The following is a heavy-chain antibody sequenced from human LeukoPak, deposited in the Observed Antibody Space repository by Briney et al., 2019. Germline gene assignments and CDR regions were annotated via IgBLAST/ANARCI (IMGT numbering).Heavy chain of an antibody. CDR3: ARDRKGD. CDR1: GFTFSSYA. D-gene: IGHD3-16*01. Sequence: PGRSLRLSCAASGFTFSSYAMHWVRQAPGKGLEWVAVISYDGSNKYYADSVKGRFTISRDNSKNTLYLQMNSLRAEDTAVYYCARDRKGDWGQGTLVTVSS. J-gene: IGHJ4*02. CDR2: ISYDGSNK. V-gene: IGHV3-30-3*01.